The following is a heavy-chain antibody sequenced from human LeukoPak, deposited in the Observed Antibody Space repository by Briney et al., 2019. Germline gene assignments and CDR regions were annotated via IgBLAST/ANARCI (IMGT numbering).Heavy chain of an antibody. Sequence: ASVKVSCKASGGTFSSYAISWVRQAPGQGLEWMGRIIPIFGTANYAQKFQGRVTITADESTSTAYMELSSLRSEDTAVYYCARDVAARPYWFDPWGQGTLVTVSS. CDR1: GGTFSSYA. CDR3: ARDVAARPYWFDP. CDR2: IIPIFGTA. V-gene: IGHV1-69*13. J-gene: IGHJ5*02. D-gene: IGHD6-6*01.